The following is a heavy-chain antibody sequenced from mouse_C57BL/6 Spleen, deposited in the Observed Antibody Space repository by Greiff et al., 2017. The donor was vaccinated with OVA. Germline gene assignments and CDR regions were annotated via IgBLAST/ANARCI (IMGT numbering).Heavy chain of an antibody. D-gene: IGHD2-1*01. J-gene: IGHJ1*03. V-gene: IGHV1-26*01. Sequence: EVQLQQSGPELVKPGASVKISCKASGYTFTDYYMNWVKQSHGKSLEWIGDINPNNGGTSYNQKFKGKATLTVDKSSSTAYMGLRSLTSEDSAVYYCARGDYGNYGYFDVWGTGTTVTVSS. CDR1: GYTFTDYY. CDR3: ARGDYGNYGYFDV. CDR2: INPNNGGT.